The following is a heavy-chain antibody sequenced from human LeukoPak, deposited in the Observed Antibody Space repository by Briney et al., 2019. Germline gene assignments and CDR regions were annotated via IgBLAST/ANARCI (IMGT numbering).Heavy chain of an antibody. CDR3: AKGGGITIFGVAPNLDY. D-gene: IGHD3-3*01. J-gene: IGHJ4*02. CDR1: GFTFSSYA. V-gene: IGHV3-23*01. Sequence: PGGSLRLSCAASGFTFSSYAMSWVRQAPGKGLEWVSAISGSGGSTYYADSVKGRFTISRDNSKNTLYLQMNSLRAEDTAVYYRAKGGGITIFGVAPNLDYWGQGTLVTVSS. CDR2: ISGSGGST.